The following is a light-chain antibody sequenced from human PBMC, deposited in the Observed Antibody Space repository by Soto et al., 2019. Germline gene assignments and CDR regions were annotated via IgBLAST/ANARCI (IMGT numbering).Light chain of an antibody. J-gene: IGKJ1*01. Sequence: EVVMTQSPATLSLSPGERATLSCRASQSISSNLAWYQQKPGQAPRLLIYDASTRATGIPARFSGSGSGTEFTPTISSLQSEDFAVYYCQQYNNWPLRTFGQGTKVDI. CDR1: QSISSN. CDR3: QQYNNWPLRT. CDR2: DAS. V-gene: IGKV3-15*01.